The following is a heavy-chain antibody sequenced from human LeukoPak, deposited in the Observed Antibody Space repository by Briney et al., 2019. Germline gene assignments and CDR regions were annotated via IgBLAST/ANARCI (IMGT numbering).Heavy chain of an antibody. CDR3: ARERGCCGSTSCYTSDAFDI. CDR2: INPNTGGT. D-gene: IGHD2-2*02. V-gene: IGHV1-2*02. CDR1: GYTFTGYY. Sequence: ASVKVSCKASGYTFTGYYMHWVRQAPGQGLEWMGWINPNTGGTKYAQKFQGRVTVTRDTSISTAYMELSSLRSDDTAVYFCARERGCCGSTSCYTSDAFDIWGQGTMVTVSS. J-gene: IGHJ3*02.